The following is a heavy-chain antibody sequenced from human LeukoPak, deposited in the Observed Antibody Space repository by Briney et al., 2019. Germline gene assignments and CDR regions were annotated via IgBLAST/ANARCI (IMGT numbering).Heavy chain of an antibody. D-gene: IGHD4-11*01. V-gene: IGHV3-11*06. CDR1: GFTFSDYY. CDR3: ARGDMTTLDGMDV. CDR2: ISSSSSYT. J-gene: IGHJ6*02. Sequence: GGSLRLSCAASGFTFSDYYMSWIRQAPGKGLEWVSYISSSSSYTNYADSVKGRFTISRDNAKNSLYLQMDSLRAEDTAVYYCARGDMTTLDGMDVWGQGTTVTVSS.